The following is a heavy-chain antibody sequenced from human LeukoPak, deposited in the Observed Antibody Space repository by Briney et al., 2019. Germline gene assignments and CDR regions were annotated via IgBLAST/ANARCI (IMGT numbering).Heavy chain of an antibody. D-gene: IGHD3-3*01. CDR1: GYTFTSYG. CDR2: ISAYNGNT. V-gene: IGHV1-18*01. J-gene: IGHJ4*02. CDR3: ARTPLTEKVLRFLEWTIDY. Sequence: GASVKVSCKASGYTFTSYGISWVRQAPGQGLEWMGWISAYNGNTNYAQKLQGRVTMTTDTSTSTAYMELRSLRSDDTAVYYCARTPLTEKVLRFLEWTIDYWGQGTLVTVSS.